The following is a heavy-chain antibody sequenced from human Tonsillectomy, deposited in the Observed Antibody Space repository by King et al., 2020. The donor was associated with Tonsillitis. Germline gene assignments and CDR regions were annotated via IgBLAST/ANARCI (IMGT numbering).Heavy chain of an antibody. CDR1: GFTFSYHY. Sequence: VQLVESGGGLVKPGGSLRLSCAASGFTFSYHYMSWIRQAPGKGLEWISYIRRSGRTIYNADSVKGRLIISRDNDKNSLYLQMNSLRADDTAVYYCARTTVALDYWGQGTLVTVSS. CDR2: IRRSGRTI. J-gene: IGHJ4*02. CDR3: ARTTVALDY. V-gene: IGHV3-11*01. D-gene: IGHD4-23*01.